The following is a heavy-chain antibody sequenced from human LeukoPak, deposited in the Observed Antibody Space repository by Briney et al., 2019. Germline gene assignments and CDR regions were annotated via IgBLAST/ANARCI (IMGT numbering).Heavy chain of an antibody. CDR2: IYYSGST. Sequence: SETLSLTCTVSGGSISSSSYYWGWIRQPPGKGLEWIGSIYYSGSTYYNPSLKSRVTISVDTSKNQFSLKLSSVTAADTAVYYCARRGVPAATLAYWGQGTLVTVSS. D-gene: IGHD2-2*01. CDR1: GGSISSSSYY. CDR3: ARRGVPAATLAY. J-gene: IGHJ4*02. V-gene: IGHV4-39*01.